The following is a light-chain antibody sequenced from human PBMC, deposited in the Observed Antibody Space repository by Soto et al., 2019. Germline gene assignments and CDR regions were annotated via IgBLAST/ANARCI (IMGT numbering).Light chain of an antibody. CDR1: QGISSY. V-gene: IGKV1-9*01. J-gene: IGKJ5*01. Sequence: IPLTQSPSSLSASVGDRVTLTCRASQGISSYLAWYQQKPGKAPKLLIYAASTLQSGVPSRFSGSGSGTDFTLTISRLEPEDFAVYFCQQYGTSEIIFGQGTRLEIK. CDR3: QQYGTSEII. CDR2: AAS.